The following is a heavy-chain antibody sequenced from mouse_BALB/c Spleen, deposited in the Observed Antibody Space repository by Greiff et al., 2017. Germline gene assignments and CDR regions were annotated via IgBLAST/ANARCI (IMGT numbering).Heavy chain of an antibody. J-gene: IGHJ4*01. V-gene: IGHV1-12*01. Sequence: QVQLKQPGAELVKPGASVKMSCKASGYTFTSYNMHWVKQTPGQGLEWIGAIYPGNGDTSYNQKFKGKATLTADKSSSTAYMQLSSLTSEDSAVYYCAREAARATGNYYAMDYWGQGTSVTVSS. CDR3: AREAARATGNYYAMDY. CDR2: IYPGNGDT. CDR1: GYTFTSYN. D-gene: IGHD3-1*01.